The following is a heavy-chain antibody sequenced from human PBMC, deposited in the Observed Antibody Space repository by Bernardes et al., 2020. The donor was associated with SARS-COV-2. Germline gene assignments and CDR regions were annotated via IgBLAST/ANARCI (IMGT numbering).Heavy chain of an antibody. Sequence: GGSLRLSCVASGFTFNNYAMHWVRQAPGRGLEWVALISYDGSLKYYVDSVKGRFTVSRDSSRNTLYLHLNSLRPEDSAVYFCARGLFFHLSVVNNYFDPWGQGVLVTVSS. CDR3: ARGLFFHLSVVNNYFDP. J-gene: IGHJ5*01. V-gene: IGHV3-30*03. CDR2: ISYDGSLK. D-gene: IGHD3-22*01. CDR1: GFTFNNYA.